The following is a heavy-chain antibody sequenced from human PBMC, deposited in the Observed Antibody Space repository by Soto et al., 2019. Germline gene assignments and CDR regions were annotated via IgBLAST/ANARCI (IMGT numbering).Heavy chain of an antibody. CDR2: IESTGST. CDR1: GASIRSYF. Sequence: SETLSLTCTVSGASIRSYFWSWIRQPAGKGLEWIGRIESTGSTNYNPSLKSRVTLSADMSKNQFSLKLYSVTAEDTALYYCVRQQYDFLVDPWGQGTLVTVSS. D-gene: IGHD3-16*01. V-gene: IGHV4-4*07. J-gene: IGHJ5*02. CDR3: VRQQYDFLVDP.